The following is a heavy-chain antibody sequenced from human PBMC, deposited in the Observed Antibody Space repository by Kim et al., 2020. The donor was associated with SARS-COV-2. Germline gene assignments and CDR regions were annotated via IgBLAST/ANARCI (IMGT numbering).Heavy chain of an antibody. CDR2: ISSNGGST. CDR1: GFTFSSYA. CDR3: ARAGRPLKLWFGEEGDYYGMDV. J-gene: IGHJ6*02. Sequence: GGSLRLSCAASGFTFSSYAMHWVRQAPGKGLEYVSAISSNGGSTYYANSVKGRFTISRDNSKNTLYLQMGSLRAEDMAVYYCARAGRPLKLWFGEEGDYYGMDVWGQGTTVTVSS. V-gene: IGHV3-64*01. D-gene: IGHD3-10*01.